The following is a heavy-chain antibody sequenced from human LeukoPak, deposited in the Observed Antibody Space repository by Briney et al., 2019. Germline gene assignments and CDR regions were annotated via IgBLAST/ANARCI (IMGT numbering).Heavy chain of an antibody. V-gene: IGHV3-48*03. Sequence: PGGSLRLSCAASGFTFSSYEMNWVRQAPGKGLEWVSYISSSGSTIYYADSVKGRFTISRDNAKNSPYLQMNSLRAEDTAVYYCARFGYGSWFDPWGQGTLVTVSS. CDR3: ARFGYGSWFDP. CDR1: GFTFSSYE. J-gene: IGHJ5*02. CDR2: ISSSGSTI. D-gene: IGHD3-10*01.